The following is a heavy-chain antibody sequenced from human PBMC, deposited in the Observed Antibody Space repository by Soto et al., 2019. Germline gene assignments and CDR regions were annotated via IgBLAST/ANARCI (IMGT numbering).Heavy chain of an antibody. D-gene: IGHD2-2*01. CDR2: IYHSGST. CDR3: ARVPDY. V-gene: IGHV4-30-2*01. CDR1: GGSIGSGCYS. J-gene: IGHJ4*02. Sequence: QLQLQESGSGLVKPSQTLSLTYAVSGGSIGSGCYSWRWIRQPPGKGLEWIGYIYHSGSTYYNPSLKSRVTISGERSKNQISLKLSTVTAEATAVYYGARVPDYWGQGTLVTVPS.